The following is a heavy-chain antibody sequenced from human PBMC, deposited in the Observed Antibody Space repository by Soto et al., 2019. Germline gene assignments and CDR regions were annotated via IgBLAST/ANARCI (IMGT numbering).Heavy chain of an antibody. D-gene: IGHD1-7*01. CDR3: AKDFELPDGDYYHSGMDV. CDR1: GFDFSSHG. CDR2: ISYEGSHK. J-gene: IGHJ6*02. Sequence: QVQLVESGGGVVQSGGSLRLSCLASGFDFSSHGMYWVRQAPGRGLEWVALISYEGSHKFYVDSLKGRFTISRDNSKHTLYLHMSSLRPEDTALYYCAKDFELPDGDYYHSGMDVWGQGTTVSVSS. V-gene: IGHV3-30*18.